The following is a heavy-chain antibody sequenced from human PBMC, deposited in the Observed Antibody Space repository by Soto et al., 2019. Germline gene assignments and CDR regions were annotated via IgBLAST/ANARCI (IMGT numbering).Heavy chain of an antibody. CDR2: IYYSGST. J-gene: IGHJ4*02. V-gene: IGHV4-31*03. D-gene: IGHD3-22*01. CDR3: ARAVVYYDSSGYFFDY. Sequence: SEILSLTCTVSGGSISSGGYYWSWIRQHPGKGLEWIGYIYYSGSTYYNPSLKSRVTISVDTFKNQFSLKLSSVTAADTAVFYCARAVVYYDSSGYFFDYWGQGTLVTVSS. CDR1: GGSISSGGYY.